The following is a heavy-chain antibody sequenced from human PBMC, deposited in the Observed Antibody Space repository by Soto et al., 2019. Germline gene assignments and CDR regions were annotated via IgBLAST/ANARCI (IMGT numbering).Heavy chain of an antibody. V-gene: IGHV4-39*01. Sequence: QLQLQESGPGLVKPSETLSLTCTVSGGSMSNGGYYWGWIRQPPGKGLEWIGSIYYSGSTYNNPSLMSRLTMSIDTSKTQFSLKVTSVTAADTAVYYCARSWGEPPEGFDYWGQGTLVTVSS. D-gene: IGHD3-16*01. CDR1: GGSMSNGGYY. CDR3: ARSWGEPPEGFDY. CDR2: IYYSGST. J-gene: IGHJ4*02.